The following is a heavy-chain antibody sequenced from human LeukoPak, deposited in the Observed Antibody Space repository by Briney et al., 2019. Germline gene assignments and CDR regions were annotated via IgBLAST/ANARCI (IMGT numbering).Heavy chain of an antibody. CDR1: GFTFSSFA. CDR3: TKDPNGDYVGAFDP. J-gene: IGHJ5*02. CDR2: ISGSHVST. V-gene: IGHV3-23*01. Sequence: GGSLRLSCAASGFTFSSFAKTWVRQAPGKGLEWVSSISGSHVSTYYTDSVKGRFTISRDNSRNTLYLQMNSLRAEDTAVYYCTKDPNGDYVGAFDPWGQGTLVTVSS. D-gene: IGHD4-17*01.